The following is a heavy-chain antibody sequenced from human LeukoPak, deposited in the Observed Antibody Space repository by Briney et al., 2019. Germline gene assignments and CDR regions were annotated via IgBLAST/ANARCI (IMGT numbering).Heavy chain of an antibody. Sequence: GGSLRLSCAASGFTFDDYAMHWVRQAPGKGLEWVSGISWNSGSIGYADSVKGRFTISRDNAKNSLYLQMNSLRAEDTALYYCAKGGSIFGVAALGYFDYWGQGTLVTVSS. CDR3: AKGGSIFGVAALGYFDY. J-gene: IGHJ4*02. CDR2: ISWNSGSI. D-gene: IGHD3-3*01. V-gene: IGHV3-9*01. CDR1: GFTFDDYA.